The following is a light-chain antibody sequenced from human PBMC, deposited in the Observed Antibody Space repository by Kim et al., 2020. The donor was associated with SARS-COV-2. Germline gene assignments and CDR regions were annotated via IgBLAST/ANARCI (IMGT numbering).Light chain of an antibody. Sequence: DIQMTQSPSSLSASVGDRVTITCRTTQSISSHLNWYQQKPGRAPKLLISAASTLQGGVPSRFSGSGSETDFTLTISSLQPEDFATYFGQQNYITPFTFGPGTKVDI. CDR2: AAS. J-gene: IGKJ3*01. CDR1: QSISSH. CDR3: QQNYITPFT. V-gene: IGKV1-39*01.